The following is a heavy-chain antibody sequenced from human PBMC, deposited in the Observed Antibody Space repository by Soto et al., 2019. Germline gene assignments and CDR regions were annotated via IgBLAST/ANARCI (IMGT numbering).Heavy chain of an antibody. Sequence: SETLSLTCTVSGGSISSSSYYWGWIRQPPGKGLEWIGSIYYSGSTYYNPSLKSRVTISVDTSKNQFSLKLSSVTAADTAVYYCASLGWLSRHDGTYYFDYWGQGTLVTVSS. V-gene: IGHV4-39*01. CDR1: GGSISSSSYY. CDR3: ASLGWLSRHDGTYYFDY. J-gene: IGHJ4*02. D-gene: IGHD3-3*01. CDR2: IYYSGST.